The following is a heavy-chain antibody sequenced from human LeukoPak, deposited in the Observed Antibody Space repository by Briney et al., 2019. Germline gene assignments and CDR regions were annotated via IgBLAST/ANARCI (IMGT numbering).Heavy chain of an antibody. D-gene: IGHD4/OR15-4a*01. Sequence: GGSLRLSCAASGITFSNYAMHWVRQAPGKGLQHVSAISSNGGSTYYANSVKGGFTISRDNSKNTLYLQMGSLRAEDMAVYYCARVGASLPDAFDVWGQGTMVTVSS. J-gene: IGHJ3*01. CDR3: ARVGASLPDAFDV. CDR2: ISSNGGST. V-gene: IGHV3-64*01. CDR1: GITFSNYA.